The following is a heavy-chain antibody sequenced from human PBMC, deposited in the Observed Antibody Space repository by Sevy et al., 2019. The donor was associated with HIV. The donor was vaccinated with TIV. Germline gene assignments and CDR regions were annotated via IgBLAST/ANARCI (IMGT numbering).Heavy chain of an antibody. V-gene: IGHV1-18*04. D-gene: IGHD2-8*02. CDR1: GYRFTSYS. CDR2: SSGFNGST. Sequence: ASVKVSCKASGYRFTSYSITWVRQAPGQGLEWMGWSSGFNGSTNYAQKLQGRVTMSTDTSTNTAYLDLRSLRSDDTAVYYCARGLGSSGLPYWGQGTLVTVSS. J-gene: IGHJ4*02. CDR3: ARGLGSSGLPY.